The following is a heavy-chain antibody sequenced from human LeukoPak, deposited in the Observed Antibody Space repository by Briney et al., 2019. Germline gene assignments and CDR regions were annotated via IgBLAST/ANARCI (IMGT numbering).Heavy chain of an antibody. CDR3: ARADWNYWFDP. Sequence: ASVKVSCKASGYTFTSYYMHWVRQAPGQGLEWMGIINPSGGSTSYAQKFQGRVTMTRDTSTGTVYMELSSLRSEDTAVYYCARADWNYWFDPWGQGTLVTVSS. CDR2: INPSGGST. CDR1: GYTFTSYY. J-gene: IGHJ5*02. D-gene: IGHD1-7*01. V-gene: IGHV1-46*01.